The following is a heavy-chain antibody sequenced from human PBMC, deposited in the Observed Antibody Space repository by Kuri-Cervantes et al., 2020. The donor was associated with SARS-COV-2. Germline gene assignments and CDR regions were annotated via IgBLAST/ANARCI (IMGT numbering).Heavy chain of an antibody. Sequence: ASVKVSCKASGFSLNDYLMHWVRQAPGQGLEWMGWISAYNGNTNYAQKLQGRVTMTTDTSTSTAYMELRSLRSDDTAVYYCARQAQLVKFDYWGQGTLVTVSS. J-gene: IGHJ4*02. CDR1: GFSLNDYL. CDR3: ARQAQLVKFDY. V-gene: IGHV1-18*04. CDR2: ISAYNGNT. D-gene: IGHD6-6*01.